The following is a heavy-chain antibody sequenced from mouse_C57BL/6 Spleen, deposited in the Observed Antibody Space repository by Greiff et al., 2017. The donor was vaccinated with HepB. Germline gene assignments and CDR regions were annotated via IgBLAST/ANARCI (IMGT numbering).Heavy chain of an antibody. CDR3: TTGDNYGSSYGDY. CDR2: IDPEDGDT. V-gene: IGHV14-1*01. D-gene: IGHD1-1*01. J-gene: IGHJ2*01. Sequence: VQLQQSGAELVRPGASVKLSCTASGFNIKDYYMHWVKQRPEQGLEWIGRIDPEDGDTEYAPKFQGKATMTADTSSNTAYLQLSSLTSEDTAVYYCTTGDNYGSSYGDYWGQGTTLTVSS. CDR1: GFNIKDYY.